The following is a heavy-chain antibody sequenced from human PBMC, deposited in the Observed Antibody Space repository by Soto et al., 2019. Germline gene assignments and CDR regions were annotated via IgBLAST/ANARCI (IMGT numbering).Heavy chain of an antibody. CDR1: GGSISSGGYY. D-gene: IGHD5-12*01. CDR2: IYYSGST. J-gene: IGHJ4*02. Sequence: QVQLQESGPGLVKPSQTLSLTCTVSGGSISSGGYYWSWIRQHPGKVLEWIGYIYYSGSTYYNPSLKSRVTISVDTSKNQFSLKLSSVTAADTAVYYCATYRVVDIVATEYYFDYWGQGTLVTVSS. V-gene: IGHV4-31*03. CDR3: ATYRVVDIVATEYYFDY.